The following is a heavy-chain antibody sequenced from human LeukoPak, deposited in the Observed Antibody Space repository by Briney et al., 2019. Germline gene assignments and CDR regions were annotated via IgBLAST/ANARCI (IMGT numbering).Heavy chain of an antibody. CDR1: GFTFSRNS. CDR3: ARLCRGSSTRGMFDY. J-gene: IGHJ4*02. Sequence: GSLRLSCAASGFTFSRNSMTWVRQPPGKGLEWIGSIFYTGRTHYNPSLKSRVTISVDTSKNQFSLKLSSVTAADTAVYYCARLCRGSSTRGMFDYWGQGTLVTVSS. CDR2: IFYTGRT. V-gene: IGHV4-39*01. D-gene: IGHD2-2*01.